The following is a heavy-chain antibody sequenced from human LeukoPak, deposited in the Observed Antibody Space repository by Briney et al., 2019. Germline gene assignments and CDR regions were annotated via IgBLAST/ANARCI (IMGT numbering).Heavy chain of an antibody. Sequence: GGSLRLSCAASGFTFSSYGMHWVRQAPGKGLEWVAVISYDGSNKYYADSVKGRFTISRDNSKNTLYLQMNSLRAEDTAVYYCAKAVEDCSSTSCLGFDYWGQGTLVTVSS. J-gene: IGHJ4*02. D-gene: IGHD2-2*01. CDR3: AKAVEDCSSTSCLGFDY. CDR1: GFTFSSYG. CDR2: ISYDGSNK. V-gene: IGHV3-30*18.